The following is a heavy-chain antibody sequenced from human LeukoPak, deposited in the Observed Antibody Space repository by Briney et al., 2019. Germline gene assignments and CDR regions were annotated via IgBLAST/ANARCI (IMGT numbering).Heavy chain of an antibody. CDR2: INDSGST. V-gene: IGHV4-34*01. Sequence: PSESLSLTYAVYGGSFSGYYWSWIRQPPGKGLEWLGEINDSGSTNYNPSLKSRVTISVDTSKNQFSLKLSSVTAADTAVYYCARGKKQQLTYYYYGMDVWGKGTTVTVSS. J-gene: IGHJ6*04. D-gene: IGHD6-13*01. CDR1: GGSFSGYY. CDR3: ARGKKQQLTYYYYGMDV.